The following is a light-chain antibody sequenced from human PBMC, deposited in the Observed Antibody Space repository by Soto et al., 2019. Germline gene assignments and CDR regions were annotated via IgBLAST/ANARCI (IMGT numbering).Light chain of an antibody. CDR2: KAS. V-gene: IGKV1-5*03. CDR3: QQYNSYPWT. CDR1: QSISSW. Sequence: DIQMTQSPSTLSASVGDRVTITCRASQSISSWLAWYQQKPGKAPKLLIYKASSLESGVPSRFSGSGSGTGFTLTLSSLQPDDFAPDYCQQYNSYPWTVGQGIKVEIK. J-gene: IGKJ1*01.